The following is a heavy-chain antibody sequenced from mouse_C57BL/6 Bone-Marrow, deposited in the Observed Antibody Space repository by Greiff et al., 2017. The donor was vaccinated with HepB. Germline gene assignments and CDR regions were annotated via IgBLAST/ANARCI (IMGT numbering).Heavy chain of an antibody. V-gene: IGHV1-76*01. Sequence: QVQLKQSGAELVRPGASVKLSCKASGYTFTDYYINWVKQRPGQGLEWIARIYPGSGNTYYNEKFKGKATLTAEKSSSTAYMQLNSLTSEDSAVYFCARSGDYDDDWGQGTTLTVSS. CDR1: GYTFTDYY. J-gene: IGHJ2*01. CDR3: ARSGDYDDD. CDR2: IYPGSGNT. D-gene: IGHD2-4*01.